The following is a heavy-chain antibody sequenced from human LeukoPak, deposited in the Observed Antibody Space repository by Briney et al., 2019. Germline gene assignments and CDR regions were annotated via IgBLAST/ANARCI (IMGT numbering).Heavy chain of an antibody. V-gene: IGHV3-53*01. CDR2: IYTGGST. J-gene: IGHJ5*02. CDR1: GFTFDDYG. D-gene: IGHD4-11*01. Sequence: GGSLRLSCAASGFTFDDYGMSWVRQAPGKGLEWVSVIYTGGSTYYADSVKGRFTISRDNSKNTLHLQMNSLRAEDTAVYYCARGINTVGKNWFDPWGQGTLVTVSS. CDR3: ARGINTVGKNWFDP.